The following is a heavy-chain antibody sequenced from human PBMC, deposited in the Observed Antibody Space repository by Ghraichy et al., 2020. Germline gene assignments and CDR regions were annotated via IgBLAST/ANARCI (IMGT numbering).Heavy chain of an antibody. J-gene: IGHJ6*03. CDR1: GDSVSSNSAA. CDR2: TYYRSKWYN. D-gene: IGHD6-13*01. CDR3: ARDLIAAAGGGGYYMDV. V-gene: IGHV6-1*01. Sequence: SQTLSLTCAISGDSVSSNSAAWNWIRQSPSRGLEWLGRTYYRSKWYNDYAVSVKSRITINPDTSKNQFSLQLNSVTPEDTAVYYCARDLIAAAGGGGYYMDVWGKGTTVTGSS.